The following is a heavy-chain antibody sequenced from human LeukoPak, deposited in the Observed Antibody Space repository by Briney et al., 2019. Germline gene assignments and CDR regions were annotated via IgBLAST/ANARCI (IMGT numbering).Heavy chain of an antibody. D-gene: IGHD5-24*01. CDR2: IRYDGSKK. CDR1: GSIFSSYG. J-gene: IGHJ4*02. V-gene: IGHV3-30*02. Sequence: GGSLRLSCAASGSIFSSYGMHWVRQAPGKGLEWVAFIRYDGSKKYYADSVKGRFTISRDNSKNTLYLQMNSLIAEDTAVYYCAKSGYNRFDYWGQGTRVTVSS. CDR3: AKSGYNRFDY.